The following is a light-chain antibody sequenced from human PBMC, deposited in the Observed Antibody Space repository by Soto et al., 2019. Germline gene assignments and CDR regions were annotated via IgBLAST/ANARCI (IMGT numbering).Light chain of an antibody. V-gene: IGKV3-15*01. Sequence: DIAMTQSPATLSVSPGERATLSCRASQSVSSNLAWYQQKPGQAPRLLIYGASTRATGIPARFSGSGSGTEFTLTISSLQSEDFAVYYCQQYNNWLITFGQGTRLEIK. CDR3: QQYNNWLIT. CDR2: GAS. CDR1: QSVSSN. J-gene: IGKJ5*01.